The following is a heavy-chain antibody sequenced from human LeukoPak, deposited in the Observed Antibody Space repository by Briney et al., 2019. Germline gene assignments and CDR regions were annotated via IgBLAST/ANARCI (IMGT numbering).Heavy chain of an antibody. CDR1: GFTFSSYW. D-gene: IGHD3-22*01. V-gene: IGHV3-23*01. Sequence: GGSLRLSCAASGFTFSSYWMHWVRQAPGKGLEWVSGISVSGSTYYADSVKGRFTISRDNSKNTLYLQMNSLRAEDTAVYYCAKPAPHNTDYYYGVHFDYWGQGTLVTVSS. CDR3: AKPAPHNTDYYYGVHFDY. J-gene: IGHJ4*02. CDR2: ISVSGST.